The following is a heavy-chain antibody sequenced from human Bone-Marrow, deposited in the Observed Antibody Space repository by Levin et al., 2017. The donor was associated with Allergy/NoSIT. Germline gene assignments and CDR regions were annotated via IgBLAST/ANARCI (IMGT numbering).Heavy chain of an antibody. Sequence: PSETLSLTCAISGDSVSSNSAAWNWIRQSPSRGLEWLGRTYYRSKWYNDYAVSVKSRITINPDTSKNQFSLQLNSVTPEDTAVYYCARDPGQIVVVPAAIYWFDPWGQGTLVTVSS. J-gene: IGHJ5*02. CDR3: ARDPGQIVVVPAAIYWFDP. V-gene: IGHV6-1*01. CDR2: TYYRSKWYN. D-gene: IGHD2-2*01. CDR1: GDSVSSNSAA.